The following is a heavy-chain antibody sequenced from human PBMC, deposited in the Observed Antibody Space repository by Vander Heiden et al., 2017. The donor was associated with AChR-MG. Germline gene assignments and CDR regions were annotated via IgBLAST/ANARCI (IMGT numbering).Heavy chain of an antibody. V-gene: IGHV1-8*01. CDR3: ARGGAGITILGVALNWFDP. CDR2: MNPNSGNT. Sequence: QVQLVQSGAEVKKPGASVKVSCKASGYTFTSYDINWVRQATGQGLEWMGWMNPNSGNTGYAQKFQGRVTMTRNTSISTAYMELSSLRSEDTAVYYCARGGAGITILGVALNWFDPWGQGTLVTVSS. J-gene: IGHJ5*02. CDR1: GYTFTSYD. D-gene: IGHD3-3*01.